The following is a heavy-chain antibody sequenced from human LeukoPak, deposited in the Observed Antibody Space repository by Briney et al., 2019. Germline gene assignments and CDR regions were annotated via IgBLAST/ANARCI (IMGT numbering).Heavy chain of an antibody. J-gene: IGHJ4*02. CDR3: ARVRQSSGSYRKVLDY. Sequence: ASVKASCKASGYTFTSYDINWVRQATGQGLEWMGWMNPNSGNTGYAQKFQGRVTMTRNTSISTAYMELSSLRSEDTAVYYCARVRQSSGSYRKVLDYWGQGTLVTVSS. D-gene: IGHD3-10*01. CDR1: GYTFTSYD. V-gene: IGHV1-8*01. CDR2: MNPNSGNT.